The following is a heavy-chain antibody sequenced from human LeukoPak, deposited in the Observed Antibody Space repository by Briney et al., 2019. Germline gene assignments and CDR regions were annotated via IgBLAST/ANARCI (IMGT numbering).Heavy chain of an antibody. D-gene: IGHD1-26*01. CDR3: ERSVGPERDFDY. Sequence: SETLSLTCTVSGGSISSYYWSWIRQPPGKGLEWIGYIYYSGSTNYNPSLKSRVTISVDTSKNQFSLKLSSVTAADTAVYYCERSVGPERDFDYWGQGTLVTVSS. CDR2: IYYSGST. V-gene: IGHV4-59*01. J-gene: IGHJ4*02. CDR1: GGSISSYY.